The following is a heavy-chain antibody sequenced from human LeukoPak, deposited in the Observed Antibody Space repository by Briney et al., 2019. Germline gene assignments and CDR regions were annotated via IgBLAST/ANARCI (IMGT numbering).Heavy chain of an antibody. J-gene: IGHJ4*02. CDR2: IWSDGSVK. V-gene: IGHV3-33*01. Sequence: GVLRLSCAASGLAFCSYGMHWVRQPPGKGLECVAVIWSDGSVKYYGDSVKGRFTISRDNSKNTVYLQMDSLRAEDTALYYCASAAGAFDNWGQGTLVTVSS. D-gene: IGHD6-19*01. CDR3: ASAAGAFDN. CDR1: GLAFCSYG.